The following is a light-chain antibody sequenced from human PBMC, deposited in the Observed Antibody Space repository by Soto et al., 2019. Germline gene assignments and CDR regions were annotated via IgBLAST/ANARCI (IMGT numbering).Light chain of an antibody. CDR2: DVR. J-gene: IGLJ1*01. CDR1: SRDVGGYNY. CDR3: SSYTSISTYV. V-gene: IGLV2-14*01. Sequence: QSVLTQPASVSGSPGQSITISCTGTSRDVGGYNYVSWYQQHPGKAPKLMIYDVRNRPSGVSNRFSGSKSVNTASLTISGLQAEDEADYYCSSYTSISTYVCGTGTKVTVL.